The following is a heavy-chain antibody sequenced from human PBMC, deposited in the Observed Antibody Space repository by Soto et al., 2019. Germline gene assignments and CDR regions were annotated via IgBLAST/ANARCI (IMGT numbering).Heavy chain of an antibody. CDR3: ARESTVTTVDYYYYMDV. CDR2: IWYDGSNK. CDR1: GFTFSSYG. J-gene: IGHJ6*03. Sequence: GGSLRLSCAASGFTFSSYGMHWVRQAPGKGLEWVAVIWYDGSNKYYADSVKGRFTISRDNSKNTLYLQMNSLRAEDTAVYYCARESTVTTVDYYYYMDVWGKGTTVTVSS. D-gene: IGHD4-4*01. V-gene: IGHV3-33*01.